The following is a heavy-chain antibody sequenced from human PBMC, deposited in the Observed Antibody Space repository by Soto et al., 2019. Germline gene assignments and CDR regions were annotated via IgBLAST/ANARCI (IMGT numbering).Heavy chain of an antibody. CDR1: GYTFTMSG. CDR2: IIGYNGNT. J-gene: IGHJ6*02. Sequence: QVQLVQSGAEVKKPGASVKVSCKSSGYTFTMSGISWVRQAPGQGLEWMGWIIGYNGNTNYEQKFQDRVTMTTDTSTNTAYMELRSLRSDDTAVYYCAREGPRPYYYYGMDVWGQGTTVTVSS. V-gene: IGHV1-18*01. CDR3: AREGPRPYYYYGMDV.